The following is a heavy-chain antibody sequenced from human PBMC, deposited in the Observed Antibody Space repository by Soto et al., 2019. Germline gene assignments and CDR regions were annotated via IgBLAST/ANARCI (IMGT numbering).Heavy chain of an antibody. CDR1: AYTISSYS. Sequence: PGGSLRLSCAASAYTISSYSMNAVLKATGKGLEWVSYISSSGTTMYYADSVKGRFTISRDNAKNSLYLQMNSLRAEDTAVYYCARDYSSVWYFDYWGQGTLVTVSS. V-gene: IGHV3-48*01. D-gene: IGHD6-25*01. J-gene: IGHJ4*02. CDR2: ISSSGTTM. CDR3: ARDYSSVWYFDY.